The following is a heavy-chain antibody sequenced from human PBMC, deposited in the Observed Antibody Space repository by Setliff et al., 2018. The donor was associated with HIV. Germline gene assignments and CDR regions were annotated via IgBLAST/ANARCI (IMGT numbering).Heavy chain of an antibody. Sequence: SETLSLTCTVSGGSISSGGYYWSWIRQHPGKGLEWIGYIYYSGSTYYNPSLKSRVTISVDTSKNQFSLKLSSVTAADTAVYYCAGDYGDTPSYYYYYGMDVWGQGTTVTVSS. V-gene: IGHV4-31*03. CDR2: IYYSGST. CDR1: GGSISSGGYY. J-gene: IGHJ6*02. D-gene: IGHD4-17*01. CDR3: AGDYGDTPSYYYYYGMDV.